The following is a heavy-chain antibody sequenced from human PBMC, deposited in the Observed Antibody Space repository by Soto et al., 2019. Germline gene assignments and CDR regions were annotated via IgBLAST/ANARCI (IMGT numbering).Heavy chain of an antibody. V-gene: IGHV4-59*08. CDR3: VSDITGRSSCSYYYYGMDV. CDR2: IYYSGST. CDR1: GGSISSYY. D-gene: IGHD6-13*01. J-gene: IGHJ6*02. Sequence: PSETLSLTCTVSGGSISSYYWSWIRQPPGKGLEWIGYIYYSGSTNYNPSLKSRVTITVDTSKNQFSLKLSSVTAADADVYYCVSDITGRSSCSYYYYGMDVWGQGATVSVSS.